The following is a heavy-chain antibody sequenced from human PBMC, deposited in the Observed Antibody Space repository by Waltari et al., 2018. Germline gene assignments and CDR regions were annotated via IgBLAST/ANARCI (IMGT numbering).Heavy chain of an antibody. CDR3: ARNTIFGVVISAFDI. D-gene: IGHD3-3*01. V-gene: IGHV3-21*01. J-gene: IGHJ3*02. CDR1: GFTFSSYS. Sequence: EVQLVESGGGLVKPGGSLRRSCAASGFTFSSYSMNGVRQAPGKGLEWVSSISSSSSYIYYADSVKGRFTISRDNAKNSLYLQMNSLRAEDTAVYYCARNTIFGVVISAFDIWGQGTMVTVSS. CDR2: ISSSSSYI.